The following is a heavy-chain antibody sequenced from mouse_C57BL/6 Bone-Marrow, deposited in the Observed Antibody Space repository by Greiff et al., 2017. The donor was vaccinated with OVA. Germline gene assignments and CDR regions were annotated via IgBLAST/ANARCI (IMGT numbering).Heavy chain of an antibody. Sequence: QVQLKQPGAELVKPGASVKLSCKASGYTFTSYWMHWVKQRPGRGLEWIGRIDPNSGGTKYNEKFKSKATLTVDKPSSTAYMQLSSLTSEDSAVYYCAREGLITTVVPRRDFDYWGQGTSVTVSS. CDR3: AREGLITTVVPRRDFDY. J-gene: IGHJ4*01. CDR1: GYTFTSYW. V-gene: IGHV1-72*01. CDR2: IDPNSGGT. D-gene: IGHD1-1*01.